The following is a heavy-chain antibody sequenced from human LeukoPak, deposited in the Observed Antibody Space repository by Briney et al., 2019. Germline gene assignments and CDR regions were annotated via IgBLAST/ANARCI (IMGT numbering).Heavy chain of an antibody. CDR2: TSTQSGNT. D-gene: IGHD4-17*01. V-gene: IGHV1-18*01. J-gene: IGHJ4*02. CDR3: ARGAYGDK. CDR1: GYTLTSYG. Sequence: GASVKVSCKASGYTLTSYGINWMRQAPGQGLEWMGWTSTQSGNTNYAQKVQGRLTLTTDRSTNTAYMELRSLRSDDTAVYYCARGAYGDKWGQGTMVTVSS.